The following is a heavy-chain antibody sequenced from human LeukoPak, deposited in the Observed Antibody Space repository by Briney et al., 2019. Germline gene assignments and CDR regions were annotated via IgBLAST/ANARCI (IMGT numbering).Heavy chain of an antibody. CDR3: ARTQVPKYRHMDV. D-gene: IGHD2-2*02. CDR2: IIPIFGTA. J-gene: IGHJ4*02. CDR1: GGTFSSYA. V-gene: IGHV1-69*05. Sequence: GASVKVSCKASGGTFSSYAISWVRQAPGQGLEWMGGIIPIFGTANYAQKFQGRVTITTDESTSTVYMELSSLRSEDTAVYYCARTQVPKYRHMDVWGQGTLVTVSP.